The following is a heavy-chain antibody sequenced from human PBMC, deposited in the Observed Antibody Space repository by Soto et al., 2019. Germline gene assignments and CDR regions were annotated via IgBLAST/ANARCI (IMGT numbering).Heavy chain of an antibody. CDR3: ARGMDSPSRPPYTWNYASGMDV. CDR1: GGSISSYY. V-gene: IGHV4-59*01. J-gene: IGHJ6*02. D-gene: IGHD3-16*01. Sequence: SETLSLTCTVSGGSISSYYWSWIRQPPGKGLEWIGYIYYSGSTNYNPSLKSRVTISVDTSKNQFSLKLSSVTAADTAVYYCARGMDSPSRPPYTWNYASGMDVWGQGTTVTVSS. CDR2: IYYSGST.